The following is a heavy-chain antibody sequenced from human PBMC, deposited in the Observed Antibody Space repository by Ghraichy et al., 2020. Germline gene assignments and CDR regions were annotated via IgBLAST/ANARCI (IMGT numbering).Heavy chain of an antibody. D-gene: IGHD5-24*01. CDR1: GGCISCGDYY. V-gene: IGHV4-30-4*01. J-gene: IGHJ3*02. CDR3: ARANFLPDAFDI. CDR2: IYYSGST. Sequence: SETLSLTCNGSGGCISCGDYYWSCIRHPPGKDLDWIVYIYYSGSTYYNPSLKSRVTISVDTFKNQFSLKLSSVTASDTAVYYCARANFLPDAFDIWGQGTMVTVS.